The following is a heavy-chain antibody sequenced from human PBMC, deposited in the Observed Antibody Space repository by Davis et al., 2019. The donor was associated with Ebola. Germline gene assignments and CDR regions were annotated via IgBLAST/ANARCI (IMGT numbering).Heavy chain of an antibody. J-gene: IGHJ4*02. Sequence: PSETLSLTCAVYAGSFHGYFWNWIRQSPGKGPEWSGEIDYSGRTNYQSSLKSRATISRDTSKNQFSLNLTSVTAADTAVYYCARGTGATGPPDYWGRGTLVTVSS. D-gene: IGHD1-1*01. V-gene: IGHV4-34*01. CDR1: AGSFHGYF. CDR2: IDYSGRT. CDR3: ARGTGATGPPDY.